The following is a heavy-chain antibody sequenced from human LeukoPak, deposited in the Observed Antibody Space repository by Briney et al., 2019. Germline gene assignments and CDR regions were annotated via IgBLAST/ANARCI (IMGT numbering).Heavy chain of an antibody. CDR2: IWYDGSNK. Sequence: PGRSLGLSCAASGLTFSSYGMHWVRQAPGKGLEWVAVIWYDGSNKYYADSVKGRFTISRDNSKNTLYLQMNSLRAEDTAVYYCARDKGDLPSYYYYYGMDVWGKGTTVTVSS. V-gene: IGHV3-33*01. D-gene: IGHD1-26*01. J-gene: IGHJ6*04. CDR1: GLTFSSYG. CDR3: ARDKGDLPSYYYYYGMDV.